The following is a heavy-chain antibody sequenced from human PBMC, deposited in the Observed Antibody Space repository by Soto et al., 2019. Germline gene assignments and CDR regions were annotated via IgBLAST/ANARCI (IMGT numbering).Heavy chain of an antibody. J-gene: IGHJ3*02. CDR2: ISSSSSHL. CDR1: GFTLSSYS. D-gene: IGHD6-6*01. Sequence: EVQLVESGGGLVKPGGSLRLSCAASGFTLSSYSMNWLRQAPGKGLDWVSSISSSSSHLYYADSVKGRFTISRDNTKNSLCLQMNSLRAEDTAVYYGARIQLGYDAFDIWGQGTMVTVSS. CDR3: ARIQLGYDAFDI. V-gene: IGHV3-21*01.